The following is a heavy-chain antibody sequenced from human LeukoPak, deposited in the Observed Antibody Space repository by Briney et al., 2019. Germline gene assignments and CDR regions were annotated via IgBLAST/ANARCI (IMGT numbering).Heavy chain of an antibody. V-gene: IGHV1-2*02. Sequence: ASVTVSFKASGYTFICYYIHWVRLAPGLGLEWMGWITPNSGGTNYAQRFQGRVTMTRDTSINTAYLELSRLRSGDTGVYYCARVGLELPIDYWGQGTLVTVSS. CDR3: ARVGLELPIDY. D-gene: IGHD1-26*01. J-gene: IGHJ4*02. CDR2: ITPNSGGT. CDR1: GYTFICYY.